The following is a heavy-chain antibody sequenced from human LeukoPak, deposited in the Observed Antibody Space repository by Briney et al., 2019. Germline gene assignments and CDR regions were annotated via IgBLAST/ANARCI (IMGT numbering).Heavy chain of an antibody. CDR1: GHTFTSYY. V-gene: IGHV1-46*01. Sequence: ASVKVSCKASGHTFTSYYMHWVRQAPGQGLEWMGIINPSGGSTSYAQKFQGRVTMTRDMSTSTVYMELSSLRSEDTAVYYCAREAPDCSSTSCPPVFDYWGQGTLVTVSS. CDR2: INPSGGST. CDR3: AREAPDCSSTSCPPVFDY. D-gene: IGHD2-2*01. J-gene: IGHJ4*02.